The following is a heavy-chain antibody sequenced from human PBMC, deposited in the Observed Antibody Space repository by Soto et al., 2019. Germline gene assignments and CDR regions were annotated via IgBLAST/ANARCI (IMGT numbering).Heavy chain of an antibody. D-gene: IGHD1-26*01. Sequence: QLQLQESGPGLVKPSETLSLTCTVSGGSISSSSYYWGWIRQPPGKGLECIGTIYYSGSTYYNPSLKSRVTISVDTSKTHFSLRLSSVTAADTAVYYCARGGYDYWGQGTLVTVSS. CDR3: ARGGYDY. V-gene: IGHV4-39*01. CDR2: IYYSGST. CDR1: GGSISSSSYY. J-gene: IGHJ4*02.